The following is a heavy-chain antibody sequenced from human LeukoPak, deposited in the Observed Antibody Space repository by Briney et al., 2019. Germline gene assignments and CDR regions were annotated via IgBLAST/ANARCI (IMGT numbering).Heavy chain of an antibody. Sequence: GGSLRLSCAASGFTFSSYWMHWVRQAPGKGLVWVSSISSSSSYIYYADSVKGRFTISRDNAKNSLYLQMNSLRAEDTAVYYCARITGTTSFWGQGTLVTVSS. V-gene: IGHV3-21*01. CDR1: GFTFSSYW. J-gene: IGHJ4*02. CDR2: ISSSSSYI. D-gene: IGHD1-7*01. CDR3: ARITGTTSF.